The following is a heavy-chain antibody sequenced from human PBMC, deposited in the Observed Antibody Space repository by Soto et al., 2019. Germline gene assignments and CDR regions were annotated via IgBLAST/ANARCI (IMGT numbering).Heavy chain of an antibody. CDR2: ISAYNGNT. V-gene: IGHV1-18*01. Sequence: ASVKVSCKASGYTFTSYGISWVRQAPGQGLEWMGWISAYNGNTNYAQKLQGRVTMTTDTSTSTAYMELRSLRSDDTAVYYCARYATPSRHYYDSSAHDAFDIWGQGTMVTVSS. CDR1: GYTFTSYG. J-gene: IGHJ3*02. D-gene: IGHD3-22*01. CDR3: ARYATPSRHYYDSSAHDAFDI.